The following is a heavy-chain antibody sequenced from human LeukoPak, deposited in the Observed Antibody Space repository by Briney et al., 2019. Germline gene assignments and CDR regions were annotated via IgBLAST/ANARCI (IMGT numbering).Heavy chain of an antibody. CDR1: GFTVSSNY. Sequence: GGSLRLSCAASGFTVSSNYMSWVRQAPGKGLEWVSIIYSGGSTYYADSVKGRFTISRDNSKNTLYLQMNSLRAEDTAVYYCARDRTGQQLISRKEYYYMDVWGKGTTDTISS. CDR3: ARDRTGQQLISRKEYYYMDV. V-gene: IGHV3-66*01. D-gene: IGHD4-11*01. CDR2: IYSGGST. J-gene: IGHJ6*03.